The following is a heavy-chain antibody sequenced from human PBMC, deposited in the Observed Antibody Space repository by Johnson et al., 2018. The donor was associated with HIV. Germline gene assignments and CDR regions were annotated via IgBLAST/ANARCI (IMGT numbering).Heavy chain of an antibody. CDR1: GFTFSNYA. Sequence: QVQLVESGGGVLQPGRSLRLSCPASGFTFSNYALHWVRQAPGKGLEWVAVISSDGNNKHYADSVKGRFSISRDNSKDTLYLQMNSLRAEDTALYYCAKAPGTGGWGASDIWGRGTMVTVSS. CDR3: AKAPGTGGWGASDI. CDR2: ISSDGNNK. J-gene: IGHJ3*02. D-gene: IGHD1-14*01. V-gene: IGHV3-30-3*01.